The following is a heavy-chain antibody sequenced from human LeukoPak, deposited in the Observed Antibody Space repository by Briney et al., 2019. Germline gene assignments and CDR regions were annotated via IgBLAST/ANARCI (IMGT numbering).Heavy chain of an antibody. D-gene: IGHD3-10*01. CDR3: ATRGSGRAWGY. V-gene: IGHV4-59*02. Sequence: SETLSLTCTVSGGSVSSYYWSWIRQPPGKGLEWIGYIYYSGSTNYNPSLKSRVTISVDTSKNQFSLKLSSVTAADTAVYYCATRGSGRAWGYWGQGTLVTVSS. CDR2: IYYSGST. J-gene: IGHJ4*02. CDR1: GGSVSSYY.